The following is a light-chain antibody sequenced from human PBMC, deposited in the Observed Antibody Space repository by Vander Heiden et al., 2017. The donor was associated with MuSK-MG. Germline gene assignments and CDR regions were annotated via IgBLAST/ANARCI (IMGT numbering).Light chain of an antibody. CDR3: RQYGTSSGT. J-gene: IGKJ4*01. CDR2: KTS. CDR1: QSINSW. Sequence: DIQMTQSPSTLSASVGDRVTITCRASQSINSWLAWYQQKPGKAPNLLIHKTSILESGVPSRFSGRGSGTDFTLIISSLQPDESATYYCRQYGTSSGTFGGGTKVEVK. V-gene: IGKV1-5*03.